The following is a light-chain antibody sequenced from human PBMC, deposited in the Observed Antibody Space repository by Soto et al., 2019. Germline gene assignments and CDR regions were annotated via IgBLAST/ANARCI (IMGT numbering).Light chain of an antibody. CDR2: DVR. CDR3: TSHTTPSPPVL. CDR1: SSDVGAFNF. J-gene: IGLJ2*01. V-gene: IGLV2-14*03. Sequence: QSALTQPASVSGSPGQSITISCTGTSSDVGAFNFVSWYQQHPGKAPKLMIYDVRHRPSGVSDRFSGSKSGNTASLTIYGLQDDYEADYYCTSHTTPSPPVLFGGGTKLTVL.